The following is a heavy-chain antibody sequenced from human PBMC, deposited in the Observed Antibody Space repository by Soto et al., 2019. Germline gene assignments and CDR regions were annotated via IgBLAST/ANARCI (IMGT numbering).Heavy chain of an antibody. CDR1: GGAFGRYS. CDR2: VIPVFNTS. CDR3: ARGDEMTAVTIFEY. D-gene: IGHD4-17*01. Sequence: QVQLEQSGPEVKRPGTSVKVSCKASGGAFGRYSVSWVRQAPGQGLEWIGGVIPVFNTSNYSLKFQGRVAIFADLSTSSVFMELRSLRSEDKAIYYCARGDEMTAVTIFEYWGQGTLVTVSS. V-gene: IGHV1-69*01. J-gene: IGHJ4*02.